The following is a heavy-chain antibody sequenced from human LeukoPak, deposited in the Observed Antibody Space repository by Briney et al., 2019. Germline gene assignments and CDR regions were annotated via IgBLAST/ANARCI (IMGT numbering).Heavy chain of an antibody. V-gene: IGHV3-30*02. CDR2: RRYDGINK. D-gene: IGHD3-10*01. CDR3: AKEGDYYGSGSYRDGFDI. J-gene: IGHJ3*02. Sequence: PGGSLRLFCAASGYTFSTHGMHWVRQAPGKGLEWVAFRRYDGINKYYADSVKGRFTISRDSFKNTLYLQMNSLRPEDTAVYYCAKEGDYYGSGSYRDGFDIWGQGTRATVSS. CDR1: GYTFSTHG.